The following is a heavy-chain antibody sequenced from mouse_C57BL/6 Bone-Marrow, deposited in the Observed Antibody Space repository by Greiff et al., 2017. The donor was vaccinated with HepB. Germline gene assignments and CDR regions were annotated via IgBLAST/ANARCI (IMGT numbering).Heavy chain of an antibody. CDR2: IDPSDSYT. CDR1: GYTFTSYW. J-gene: IGHJ2*01. CDR3: AREETAQASYYFDY. D-gene: IGHD3-2*02. V-gene: IGHV1-69*01. Sequence: QVQLQQSGAELVMPGASVKLSCKASGYTFTSYWMHWVKQSPGQGLEWIGEIDPSDSYTNYNQKFKGKSTLTVDKSSSTADMQLSSLTSEDSAVYYCAREETAQASYYFDYWGQGTTLTVSS.